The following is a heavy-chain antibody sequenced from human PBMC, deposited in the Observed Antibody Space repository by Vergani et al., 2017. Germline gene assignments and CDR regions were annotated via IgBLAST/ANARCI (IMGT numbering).Heavy chain of an antibody. D-gene: IGHD2-8*02. Sequence: QVRLVESGGGVVQPGRSLRLSCAASGFSFTSYGMHWVRQPPGKGLEWVATISFDGNKKDYTEAVRDRFTISRDSSKTLYLQMDSLRVEDMAVYYCARDRGDWRYSRYFYNYYMDVWGKGTTVTVSS. CDR2: ISFDGNKK. V-gene: IGHV3-30*03. CDR3: ARDRGDWRYSRYFYNYYMDV. J-gene: IGHJ6*03. CDR1: GFSFTSYG.